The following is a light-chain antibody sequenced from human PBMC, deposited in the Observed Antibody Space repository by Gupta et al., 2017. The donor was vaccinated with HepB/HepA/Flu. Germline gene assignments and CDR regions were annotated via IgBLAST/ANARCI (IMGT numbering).Light chain of an antibody. J-gene: IGKJ1*01. CDR3: QQYYSSLWT. CDR2: AAS. V-gene: IGKV1-39*01. Sequence: LQLHPSPPSLSASVGDRVTITCRASQNIGNYVNWYQQKPGKAPNLLIYAASNTQTGVPARFSGSGSGTDFTLTISSLQPEDFATYYCQQYYSSLWTFGQGTKVEI. CDR1: QNIGNY.